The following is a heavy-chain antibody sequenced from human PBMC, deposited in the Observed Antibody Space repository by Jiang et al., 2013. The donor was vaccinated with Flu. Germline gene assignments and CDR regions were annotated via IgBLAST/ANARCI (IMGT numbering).Heavy chain of an antibody. CDR3: ARMTSLRPLNT. CDR1: GASVTSDDSY. D-gene: IGHD6-6*01. Sequence: GPGLVKPSQTLSLTCTVSGASVTSDDSYWSWVRQPPEKGLEWLGYISYTGSTYYTSSLKSRLTLLMDSSNNQFSLRLTSLTAADTAVYFCARMTSLRPLNTWGQGTLVTVSS. CDR2: ISYTGST. J-gene: IGHJ5*02. V-gene: IGHV4-30-4*01.